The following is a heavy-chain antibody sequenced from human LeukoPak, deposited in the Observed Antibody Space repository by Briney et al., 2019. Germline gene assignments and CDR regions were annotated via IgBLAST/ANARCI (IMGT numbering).Heavy chain of an antibody. J-gene: IGHJ4*02. Sequence: PGGSLRLSCAASGFTFSSYEMNWVRQAPGKGLEWVSYISSSGSTIYYADSVKGRFTISRDNAKNSLYLQMNSLRAEDTAVYYCARDHPQLDYFDYWGQGTLVTVSS. CDR3: ARDHPQLDYFDY. CDR1: GFTFSSYE. D-gene: IGHD6-13*01. V-gene: IGHV3-48*03. CDR2: ISSSGSTI.